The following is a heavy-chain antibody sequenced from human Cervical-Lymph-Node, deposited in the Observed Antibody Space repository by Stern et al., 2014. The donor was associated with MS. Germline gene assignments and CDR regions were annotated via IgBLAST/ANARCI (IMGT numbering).Heavy chain of an antibody. Sequence: QLQLQESGPGLVKASETLSLTCTVSGGSISTYYWTWIRQPPGKGLEWIGEISYSGGSNYNPSLKSRVTLSLDTSKNQFSLKLSSVTAADTAVYYCARRDYYDTSTYYDDAFDIWGQGTMVTVSS. D-gene: IGHD3-22*01. CDR1: GGSISTYY. V-gene: IGHV4-59*01. CDR2: ISYSGGS. J-gene: IGHJ3*02. CDR3: ARRDYYDTSTYYDDAFDI.